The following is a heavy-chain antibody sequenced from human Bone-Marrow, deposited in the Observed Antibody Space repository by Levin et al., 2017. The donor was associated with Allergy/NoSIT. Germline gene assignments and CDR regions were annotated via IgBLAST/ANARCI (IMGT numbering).Heavy chain of an antibody. J-gene: IGHJ1*01. Sequence: GGSLRLSCTVSGFTFDNFAMTWVRQAPGKGLEWVGFIRSNADGGTTEYAASVKGRFTITKDNSMSIPYLQMNGLNTEDTAVYYCTRIYCSSTNCYAVYFQLWGQGTLVTVSS. CDR1: GFTFDNFA. V-gene: IGHV3-49*04. CDR3: TRIYCSSTNCYAVYFQL. CDR2: IRSNADGGTT. D-gene: IGHD2-2*01.